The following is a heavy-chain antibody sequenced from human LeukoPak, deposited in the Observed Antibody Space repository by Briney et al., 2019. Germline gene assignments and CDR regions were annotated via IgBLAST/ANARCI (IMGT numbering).Heavy chain of an antibody. V-gene: IGHV4-39*07. CDR2: IYYSGST. J-gene: IGHJ5*02. D-gene: IGHD4-17*01. CDR1: GGSISGSSYY. CDR3: ARGYGDYLRPNNWFDP. Sequence: SETLSLTCTVSGGSISGSSYYWGWIRQPPGKGLEWIGSIYYSGSTYYNPSLKSRVTISVDTSKNQFSLKLSSVTAADTAVYYCARGYGDYLRPNNWFDPWGQGTLVTVSS.